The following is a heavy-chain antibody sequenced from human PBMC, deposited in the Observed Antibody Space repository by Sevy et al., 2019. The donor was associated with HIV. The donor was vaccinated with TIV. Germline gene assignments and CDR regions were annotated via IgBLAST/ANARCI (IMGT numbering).Heavy chain of an antibody. CDR2: IIPVLGTV. D-gene: IGHD6-19*01. J-gene: IGHJ4*02. CDR3: ARGGGNGWYYFDY. CDR1: GGTFSSYG. V-gene: IGHV1-69*13. Sequence: ASVKVSCKASGGTFSSYGISWVRQAPGQGLEWMGGIIPVLGTVNYAHKFQGRVTITADESTKTAYMELSSLRSEDTAVYYCARGGGNGWYYFDYWGQETLVTVSS.